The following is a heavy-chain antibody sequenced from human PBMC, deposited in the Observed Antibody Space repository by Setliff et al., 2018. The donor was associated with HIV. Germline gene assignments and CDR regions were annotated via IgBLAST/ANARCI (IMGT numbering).Heavy chain of an antibody. Sequence: PGESLRLSCAASGFTFSSYEMNWVRQAPGKGLEWVSYISSSGSTIYYADSVKGRFTISRDNAKSSLYLQMNSLRAEDTAVYYCARDDSNYRQHGMDVWGQGTTVTVSS. CDR3: ARDDSNYRQHGMDV. CDR1: GFTFSSYE. J-gene: IGHJ6*02. D-gene: IGHD4-4*01. CDR2: ISSSGSTI. V-gene: IGHV3-48*03.